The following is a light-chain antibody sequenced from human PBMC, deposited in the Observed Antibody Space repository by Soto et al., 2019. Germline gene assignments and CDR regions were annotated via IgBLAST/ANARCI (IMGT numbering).Light chain of an antibody. CDR2: GAS. Sequence: EIVMTQSPATVSVSPGERATLSCRASQSVGSNLAWYQQKPGQAPRLLIYGASTRATGIPARFSGGGSGTEFTLTISSLQSEDFAVYYCQQYNNWPPFTFGQGTKLEI. CDR1: QSVGSN. CDR3: QQYNNWPPFT. J-gene: IGKJ2*01. V-gene: IGKV3-15*01.